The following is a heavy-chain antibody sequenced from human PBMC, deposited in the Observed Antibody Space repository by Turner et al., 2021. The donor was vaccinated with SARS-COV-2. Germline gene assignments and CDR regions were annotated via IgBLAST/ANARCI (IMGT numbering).Heavy chain of an antibody. CDR1: GFTFSSYA. CDR2: ISGSGGST. V-gene: IGHV3-23*01. J-gene: IGHJ4*02. CDR3: AKPPGEQWLVLALVFDY. D-gene: IGHD6-19*01. Sequence: EVQLLESGGGLVQPGGSLRLSCAASGFTFSSYAMSWVRQAPGKGLEWVSAISGSGGSTYYADSVKCRFTISRDNSKNTLYLQMNSLRAEDTAVYYCAKPPGEQWLVLALVFDYWGQGTLVTVSS.